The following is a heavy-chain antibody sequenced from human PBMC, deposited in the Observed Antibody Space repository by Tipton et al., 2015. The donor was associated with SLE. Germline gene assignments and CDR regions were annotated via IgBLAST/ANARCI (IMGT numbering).Heavy chain of an antibody. CDR2: IYYSGST. Sequence: LRLSCTVSGGSISSYYWSWIRQPPGKGLEWIGSIYYSGSTYYNPSLKSRVTISVDTSKNQFSLKLSSVTAADTAVYYCARVPNYYDSSGYYYNWGQGTLVTVSS. V-gene: IGHV4-59*12. CDR1: GGSISSYY. CDR3: ARVPNYYDSSGYYYN. J-gene: IGHJ4*02. D-gene: IGHD3-22*01.